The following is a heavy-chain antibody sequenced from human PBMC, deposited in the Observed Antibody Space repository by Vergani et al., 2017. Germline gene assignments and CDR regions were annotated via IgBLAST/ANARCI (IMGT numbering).Heavy chain of an antibody. CDR2: IYSGGST. V-gene: IGHV3-66*02. CDR3: ARTQLRYFDWLLPPFDY. D-gene: IGHD3-9*01. CDR1: GFTVRSNY. Sequence: EVQLVESGGGLVQPGGSLRLSCAASGFTVRSNYMSWVRQAPGKGLEWVSVIYSGGSTYYADSVKGRFTISRDNSKNTLYLQMNSLRAEDTAVYYCARTQLRYFDWLLPPFDYWGQGTLVTVSS. J-gene: IGHJ4*02.